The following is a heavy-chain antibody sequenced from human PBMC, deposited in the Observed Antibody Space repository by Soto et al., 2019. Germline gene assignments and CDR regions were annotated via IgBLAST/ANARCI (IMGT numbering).Heavy chain of an antibody. D-gene: IGHD1-26*01. CDR1: GFTFSSYS. CDR3: ARGSIDVGAVGTPH. Sequence: EVQLVESGGGLVKPGGSLRLSCAASGFTFSSYSMNWVRQAPGKGLEWVSSISSSSSYIYYADSVKGRFTIYRDNAKNSLYLQMNSLRAEDTAVYYCARGSIDVGAVGTPHWGQGTLVTVSS. CDR2: ISSSSSYI. J-gene: IGHJ4*02. V-gene: IGHV3-21*01.